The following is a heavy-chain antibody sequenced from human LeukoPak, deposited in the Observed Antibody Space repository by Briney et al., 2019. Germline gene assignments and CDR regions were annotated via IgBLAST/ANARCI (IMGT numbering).Heavy chain of an antibody. CDR1: GFTFSSYS. V-gene: IGHV3-48*04. CDR3: ARDRGDAFDI. CDR2: ISSSSTI. Sequence: GSLRLSCAASGFTFSSYSMNWVRQAPGKGLEWVSYISSSSTIYYADSVKGRFTISRDNAKNSLYLQMNSLRAEDTAVYYCARDRGDAFDIWGQGTMVTVSS. J-gene: IGHJ3*02.